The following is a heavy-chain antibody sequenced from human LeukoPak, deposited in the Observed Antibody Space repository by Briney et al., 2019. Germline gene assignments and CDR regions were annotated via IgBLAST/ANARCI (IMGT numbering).Heavy chain of an antibody. CDR2: ISGSGGST. CDR1: GFTFSSYA. V-gene: IGHV3-23*01. D-gene: IGHD6-6*01. Sequence: PGGSLRLSCAASGFTFSSYAMSWVRRAPGKGLEWVSAISGSGGSTYYADSVKGRFTISRDNSKNTLYLQMNSLRAEDTAVYYCAKDDSSSSVFDYWGQGTLVTVSS. J-gene: IGHJ4*02. CDR3: AKDDSSSSVFDY.